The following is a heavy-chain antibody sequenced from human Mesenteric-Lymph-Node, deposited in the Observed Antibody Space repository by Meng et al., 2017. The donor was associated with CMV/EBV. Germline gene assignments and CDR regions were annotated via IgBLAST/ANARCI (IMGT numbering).Heavy chain of an antibody. J-gene: IGHJ4*02. D-gene: IGHD6-13*01. CDR3: AHSSGIAAAGPIYFDY. CDR1: GFSLSTSGVG. Sequence: QITLKEPGPTLVKPTQTLTLTSTFSGFSLSTSGVGVGWIRQPPGKALEWLALIYWDDDKRYSPSLKSRLTITKDTSKNQVVLTMTNMDPVDTATYYCAHSSGIAAAGPIYFDYWGQGTLVTVSS. CDR2: IYWDDDK. V-gene: IGHV2-5*02.